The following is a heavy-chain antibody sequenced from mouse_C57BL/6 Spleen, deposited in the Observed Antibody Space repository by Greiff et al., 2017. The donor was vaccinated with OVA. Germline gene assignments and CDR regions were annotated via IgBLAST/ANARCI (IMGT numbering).Heavy chain of an antibody. J-gene: IGHJ2*01. CDR1: GYTFTSYW. D-gene: IGHD1-1*02. CDR2: IDPSDSYT. V-gene: IGHV1-69*01. Sequence: VQLQQPGAELVMPGASVKLSCKASGYTFTSYWMHWVKQRPGQGLEWIGEIDPSDSYTNYNQKFKGKSTLTVDKSSSTAYMQLSSLTSEDSAVYYCARGGLWDYWGQGTTLTVSS. CDR3: ARGGLWDY.